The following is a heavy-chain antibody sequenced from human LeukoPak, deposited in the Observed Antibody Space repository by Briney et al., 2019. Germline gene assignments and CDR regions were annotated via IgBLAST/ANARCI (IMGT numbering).Heavy chain of an antibody. D-gene: IGHD3-10*01. CDR1: GVSISSSNSY. CDR2: IYYSGST. J-gene: IGHJ4*02. Sequence: RPSETLSLTCTVSGVSISSSNSYWGWIRQPPGKGLEWIGSIYYSGSTYYNPSLKSRVTISVDTSKNQFSPKLSSVTAADTAVYYCARQDYYGSGSYTVYFDYWGQGTLVTVSS. V-gene: IGHV4-39*01. CDR3: ARQDYYGSGSYTVYFDY.